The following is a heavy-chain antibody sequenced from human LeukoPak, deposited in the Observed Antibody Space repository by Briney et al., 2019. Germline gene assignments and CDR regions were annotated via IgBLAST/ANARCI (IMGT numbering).Heavy chain of an antibody. Sequence: GGSLRLSCAASGFTLSNAWMSWVRQAPGKWLEWVGRIKSKTDGGTTDYAAPVKGRFTISRDDSKNTLYLQMNSLKTEDTAVYYCTTDTPHPYIAVAASRFDYWGQGTLVTVSS. CDR2: IKSKTDGGTT. CDR1: GFTLSNAW. V-gene: IGHV3-15*01. D-gene: IGHD6-19*01. CDR3: TTDTPHPYIAVAASRFDY. J-gene: IGHJ4*02.